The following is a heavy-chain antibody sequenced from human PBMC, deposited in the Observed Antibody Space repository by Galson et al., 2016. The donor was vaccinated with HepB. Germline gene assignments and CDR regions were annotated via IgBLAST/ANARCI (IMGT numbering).Heavy chain of an antibody. J-gene: IGHJ6*04. CDR2: ISYDGSHQ. D-gene: IGHD2-2*01. CDR1: GFTFSSYG. Sequence: SLRLSCAASGFTFSSYGMHWVRQAPGKGLEWVAAISYDGSHQYYADSVKGRFTISRDSPKNTLFLQMNSLRAEDTAVYYCAKDGCTSCVYYYYGVDVWGKAPTVTVSS. CDR3: AKDGCTSCVYYYYGVDV. V-gene: IGHV3-30*18.